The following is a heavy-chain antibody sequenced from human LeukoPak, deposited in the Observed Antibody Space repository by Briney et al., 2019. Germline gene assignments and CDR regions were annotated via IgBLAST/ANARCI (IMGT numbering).Heavy chain of an antibody. J-gene: IGHJ1*01. Sequence: GGSLRPSCAASGLTFSSYSMNWVRQAPGKGLEWVSSISSSSSYIYYADSVKGRFTISRDNAKNSLYLQMNSLRAEDTAVYYCARRIAVAGTRYFQHWGQGTLVTVSS. CDR2: ISSSSSYI. D-gene: IGHD6-19*01. V-gene: IGHV3-21*01. CDR3: ARRIAVAGTRYFQH. CDR1: GLTFSSYS.